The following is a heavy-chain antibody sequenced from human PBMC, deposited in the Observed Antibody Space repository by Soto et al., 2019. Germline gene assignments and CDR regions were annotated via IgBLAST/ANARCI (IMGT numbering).Heavy chain of an antibody. V-gene: IGHV3-30*03. CDR1: GFTFSSYG. CDR2: ISYDGSNK. J-gene: IGHJ4*02. D-gene: IGHD2-21*01. CDR3: ERDGDRTLYY. Sequence: QVQLVESGGGVVQPGRSLRLSCAASGFTFSSYGMHWVRQAPGKGLEWVAVISYDGSNKYYADSVKGRFTISRDNSKNTVYLQMNSVRAEDTAVYYCERDGDRTLYYWRQGTLVTVSS.